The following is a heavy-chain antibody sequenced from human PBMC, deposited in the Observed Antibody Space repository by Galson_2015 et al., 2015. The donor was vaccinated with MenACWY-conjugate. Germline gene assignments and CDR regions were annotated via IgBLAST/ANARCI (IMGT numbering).Heavy chain of an antibody. CDR3: ARVEYSGYDILFDY. V-gene: IGHV3-21*01. D-gene: IGHD5-12*01. Sequence: SLRLSCAASGFTFSSYHMNWVRQAPGKGLEWVSSITNDNNYIYYADSVKGRFTISRDNAKNSLYLQMNSLRAEDTAVYYCARVEYSGYDILFDYWGQGTLVTVSS. CDR2: ITNDNNYI. J-gene: IGHJ4*02. CDR1: GFTFSSYH.